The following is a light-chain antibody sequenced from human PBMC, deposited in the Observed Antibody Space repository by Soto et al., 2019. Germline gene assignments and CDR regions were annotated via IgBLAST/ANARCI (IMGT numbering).Light chain of an antibody. CDR2: STN. J-gene: IGLJ7*01. CDR1: SGSVSTSNY. V-gene: IGLV8-61*01. CDR3: VLYTGSVILL. Sequence: QTVVTQEPSFSVSPGGTVTLTCGLTSGSVSTSNYPSWHQQTPGQAPRTLIYSTNTRSSGVPDRFSGTILGKKAALTITGVQADDESDYYCVLYTGSVILLSGGGTQLTVL.